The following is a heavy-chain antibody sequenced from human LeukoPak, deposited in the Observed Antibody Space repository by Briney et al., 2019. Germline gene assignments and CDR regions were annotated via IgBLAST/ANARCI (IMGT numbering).Heavy chain of an antibody. CDR3: ATDRPFSYSSGWYWFDP. J-gene: IGHJ5*02. D-gene: IGHD6-19*01. V-gene: IGHV1-24*01. CDR2: FDPEDGET. Sequence: GASVKVSCKVSGYTLTELSMHWVRQAPGKGLEWMGGFDPEDGETIYAQKFQGRVTMTEDTSTDTAYMELSSLRSEDTAVYYCATDRPFSYSSGWYWFDPWGQGTLVTVSS. CDR1: GYTLTELS.